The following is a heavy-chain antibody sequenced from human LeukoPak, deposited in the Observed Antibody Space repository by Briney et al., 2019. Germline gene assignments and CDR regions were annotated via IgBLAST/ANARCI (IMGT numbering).Heavy chain of an antibody. CDR3: ARFARDFWSGPFPLYYYYYMDV. J-gene: IGHJ6*03. CDR2: IYYSGST. D-gene: IGHD3-3*01. CDR1: GGSISSYY. V-gene: IGHV4-59*01. Sequence: PSETLSLTCTVSGGSISSYYWSWIRQPPGKGLEWIGYIYYSGSTNYNPSLKSRVTISVDTSKNQFSLRLSSVTAADTAVYYCARFARDFWSGPFPLYYYYYMDVWGKGTTVTVSS.